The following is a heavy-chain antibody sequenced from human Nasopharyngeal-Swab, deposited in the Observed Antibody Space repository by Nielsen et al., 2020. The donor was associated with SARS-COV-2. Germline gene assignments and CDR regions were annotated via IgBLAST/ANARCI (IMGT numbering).Heavy chain of an antibody. D-gene: IGHD5-18*01. V-gene: IGHV3-21*01. CDR2: ISSSSSYI. Sequence: WIRQPPGKGLEWVSSISSSSSYIYYADSVKGRFTISRDKAQNSLYLQMNGLRAEDTAVYYCARDRGCSYGPDAFDIWGQGTMVTVSS. J-gene: IGHJ3*02. CDR3: ARDRGCSYGPDAFDI.